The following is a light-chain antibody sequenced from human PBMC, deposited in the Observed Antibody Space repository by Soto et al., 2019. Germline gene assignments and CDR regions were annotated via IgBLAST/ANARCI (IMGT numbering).Light chain of an antibody. CDR1: SSNIGAGYD. V-gene: IGLV1-40*01. Sequence: QAVLTQPPSVSGAPGQRVTISCTGSSSNIGAGYDVHWYQQLPGTAPKLLIYGNSNRPSGVPDRYSVSKSGTSADLAITGLQAEDEAEYYCQSYASSLSGLVFGGGTKLTVL. CDR3: QSYASSLSGLV. J-gene: IGLJ2*01. CDR2: GNS.